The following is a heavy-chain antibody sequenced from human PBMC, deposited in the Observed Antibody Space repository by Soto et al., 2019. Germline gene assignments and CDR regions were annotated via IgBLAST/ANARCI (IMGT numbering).Heavy chain of an antibody. J-gene: IGHJ6*02. CDR2: ISYDGSNK. Sequence: GGSLRLSCAASGFIFSNYGMHWVRQAPGKGLEWVAVISYDGSNKYYADSVKGRFTISRDNSKNTLYLQMNSLRAEDTAVYYCAKGRRYCSSTSCYSYYYGMDVWGQGTTVTVSS. CDR3: AKGRRYCSSTSCYSYYYGMDV. D-gene: IGHD2-2*01. V-gene: IGHV3-30*18. CDR1: GFIFSNYG.